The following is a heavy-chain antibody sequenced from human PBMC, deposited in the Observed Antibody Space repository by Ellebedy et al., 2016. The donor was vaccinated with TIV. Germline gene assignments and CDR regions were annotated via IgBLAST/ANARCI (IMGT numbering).Heavy chain of an antibody. J-gene: IGHJ4*02. Sequence: GESLKISCTASGFTFGDYAMSWFRQAPGKGLEWVSGISGSDGSTNYADSVKGRFTISRDNSKNTLYLQMNSLRGEDTAVYYCAKVFCTNGECYDVFDYWGQGTLLTVSS. CDR1: GFTFGDYA. V-gene: IGHV3-23*01. CDR3: AKVFCTNGECYDVFDY. CDR2: ISGSDGST. D-gene: IGHD2-8*01.